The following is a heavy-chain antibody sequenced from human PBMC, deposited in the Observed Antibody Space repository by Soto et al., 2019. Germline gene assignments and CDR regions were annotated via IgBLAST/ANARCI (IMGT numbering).Heavy chain of an antibody. D-gene: IGHD4-17*01. CDR2: ISGSGGST. V-gene: IGHV3-23*01. CDR1: GFTFSSYA. CDR3: AKRTVGWYFDL. J-gene: IGHJ2*01. Sequence: EVQLLESGGGLVQPGGSLRLSCAASGFTFSSYAMSWVRQAPGKGLEWVSVISGSGGSTYFADSVKGRLTISRDNSKNTLYLQMNSLRAEDTAVYYCAKRTVGWYFDLWGRGTLVTVSS.